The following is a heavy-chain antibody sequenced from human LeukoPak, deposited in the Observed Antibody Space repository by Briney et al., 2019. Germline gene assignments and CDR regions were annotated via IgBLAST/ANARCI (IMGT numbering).Heavy chain of an antibody. D-gene: IGHD5-12*01. V-gene: IGHV3-66*01. CDR2: IYSGGTT. J-gene: IGHJ4*02. CDR1: GFTLSNYA. Sequence: GGSLRLSCAASGFTLSNYAMTWVRQAPGKGLEWVSVIYSGGTTYYADSVKGRFTISRDNSKNTLYLQMNSLRAEDTAVYYCARDLPWLSWGQGTLVTVSS. CDR3: ARDLPWLS.